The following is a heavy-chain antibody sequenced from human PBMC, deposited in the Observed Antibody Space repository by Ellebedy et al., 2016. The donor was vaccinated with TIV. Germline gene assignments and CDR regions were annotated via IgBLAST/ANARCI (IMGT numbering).Heavy chain of an antibody. Sequence: SETLSLTCNVSGGSISSSSHYWGWIRQSPEKGLEWIGSIYHSGSTYYNPSLKSRVTISVDTSKNQFSLKLSSVTAADTAMYYCTRGGTSYSDYWGQGTLVTVSS. V-gene: IGHV4-39*07. CDR2: IYHSGST. D-gene: IGHD1-1*01. CDR1: GGSISSSSHY. CDR3: TRGGTSYSDY. J-gene: IGHJ4*02.